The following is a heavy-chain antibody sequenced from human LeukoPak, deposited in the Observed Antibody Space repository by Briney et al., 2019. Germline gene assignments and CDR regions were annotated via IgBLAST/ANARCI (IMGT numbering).Heavy chain of an antibody. CDR3: AGALIGYYFDY. V-gene: IGHV3-21*06. D-gene: IGHD2-8*01. Sequence: GGSLRLSCAASGFTFSSYGMNWVRQAPGKGLEWVSSVSNSGDYIHYADSVKGRFTISRDNSKNSLNLQMNSLRAEDTAVYYCAGALIGYYFDYWGQGTLVTVSS. CDR2: VSNSGDYI. CDR1: GFTFSSYG. J-gene: IGHJ4*02.